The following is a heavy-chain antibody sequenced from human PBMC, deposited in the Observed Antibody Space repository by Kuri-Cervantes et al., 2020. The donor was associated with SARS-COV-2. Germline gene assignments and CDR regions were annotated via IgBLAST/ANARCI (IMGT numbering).Heavy chain of an antibody. CDR3: ARSAGIQLWLPDY. Sequence: GGSLRLSCKGSGYSFPNYWIGWVRQMPGKGLEWMAIIHPGDFDIRYSPSFQGQVTISADKSISTAYLQWSSLKASDTAMYYCARSAGIQLWLPDYWGQGTLVTVSS. V-gene: IGHV5-51*01. CDR2: IHPGDFDI. J-gene: IGHJ4*02. CDR1: GYSFPNYW. D-gene: IGHD5-18*01.